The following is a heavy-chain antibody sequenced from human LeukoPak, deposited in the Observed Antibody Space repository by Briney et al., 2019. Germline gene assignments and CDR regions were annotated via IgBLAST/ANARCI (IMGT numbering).Heavy chain of an antibody. D-gene: IGHD1-26*01. CDR3: ASEIVGVNS. Sequence: PSETLSLTCTVSGGSVSGNSPSSYYWSWIRQPPGRGLEYIGHVYHSGSTNYGPSLRGRVTISLDTPKNQFSLEVTALTAADTAVYYCASEIVGVNSWGQGSLLTVSS. CDR1: GGSVSGNSPSSYY. J-gene: IGHJ4*02. V-gene: IGHV4-59*02. CDR2: VYHSGST.